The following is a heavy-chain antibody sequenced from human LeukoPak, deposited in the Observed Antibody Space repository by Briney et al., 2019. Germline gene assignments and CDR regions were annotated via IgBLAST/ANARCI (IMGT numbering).Heavy chain of an antibody. D-gene: IGHD3-16*02. CDR2: FDPEDGET. V-gene: IGHV1-24*01. Sequence: GASVKVSCKVSGYTLTELSMHWVRQAPGKGLEWMGGFDPEDGETIYAQKFQGRVTMTEDTSTDTAYMELSSLRSEDTAVYYCATLGTRGSYRYHLHYFDYWGQGTLVTVSS. J-gene: IGHJ4*02. CDR1: GYTLTELS. CDR3: ATLGTRGSYRYHLHYFDY.